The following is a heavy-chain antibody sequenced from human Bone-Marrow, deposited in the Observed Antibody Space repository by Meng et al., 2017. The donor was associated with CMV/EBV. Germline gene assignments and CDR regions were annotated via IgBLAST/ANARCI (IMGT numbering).Heavy chain of an antibody. D-gene: IGHD3-3*01. Sequence: ASVKVSCKASGYTFTGYYMHWVRQAPGQGLEWMGWINPNSGGTNYAQKFQGRVTMTRDTSISTAYMELSRLRSDDTAVYYCARVDRGITIFGAPPSADAFDIWGQGTTVTVSS. J-gene: IGHJ3*02. V-gene: IGHV1-2*02. CDR2: INPNSGGT. CDR1: GYTFTGYY. CDR3: ARVDRGITIFGAPPSADAFDI.